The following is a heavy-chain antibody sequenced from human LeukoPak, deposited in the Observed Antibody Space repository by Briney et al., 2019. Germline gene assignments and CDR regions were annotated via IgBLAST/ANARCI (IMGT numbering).Heavy chain of an antibody. V-gene: IGHV3-23*01. CDR3: AKLTRGYCSSTACPNWFDP. CDR1: GFTFSSYA. CDR2: ISDSGGTT. Sequence: GGSLRLSCAASGFTFSSYAMSWVRHAPGEGLEWVSAISDSGGTTYYADSVKGRFTISRNNSKNTLYLQMNSLRGEDTAVYYCAKLTRGYCSSTACPNWFDPWGQGTLVTVSS. D-gene: IGHD2-2*01. J-gene: IGHJ5*02.